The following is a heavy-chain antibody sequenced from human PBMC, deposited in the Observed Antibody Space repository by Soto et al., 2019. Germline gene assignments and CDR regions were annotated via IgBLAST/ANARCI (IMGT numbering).Heavy chain of an antibody. CDR2: VYFSGTT. Sequence: QVQLQESGPGLVKPSQTLSLTCTVAGGSISSVGDYGSWIRQHPGKGLEWIVTVYFSGTTYYNPSLMRRVNLSVDTSKSRSAWKLSSVTAAATAVYYCARRARGGFSYWLATWGQGPRVPVSS. V-gene: IGHV4-31*03. CDR1: GGSISSVGDY. D-gene: IGHD2-15*01. J-gene: IGHJ5*02. CDR3: ARRARGGFSYWLAT.